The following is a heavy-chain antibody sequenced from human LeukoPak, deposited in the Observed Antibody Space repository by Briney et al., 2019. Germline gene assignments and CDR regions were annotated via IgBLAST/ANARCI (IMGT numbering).Heavy chain of an antibody. CDR1: GFPFGDYS. J-gene: IGHJ4*02. Sequence: GGSLRLSCTASGFPFGDYSMIWARQAPGKGLEWVGSIRGETYGGTTEYAASVKGRLILSRDDSKSIAYLQLSSLKTEDTAVYYCTREKIPGLFGVLLWGQGTLVTVSS. CDR3: TREKIPGLFGVLL. CDR2: IRGETYGGTT. D-gene: IGHD3-10*01. V-gene: IGHV3-49*04.